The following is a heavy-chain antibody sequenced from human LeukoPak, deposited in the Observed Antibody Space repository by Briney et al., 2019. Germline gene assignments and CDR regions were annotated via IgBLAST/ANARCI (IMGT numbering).Heavy chain of an antibody. CDR2: INSDGSST. D-gene: IGHD3-10*01. Sequence: GGTLRLSCAASGFTFSNYWMHWVRQAPGKGLVWVSRINSDGSSTTYADSVKGRFTISRDNAKNTLYLQMNSLRAEDTAVYYCARDYGRSRDYGMDVWGQGTTVTVSS. CDR3: ARDYGRSRDYGMDV. V-gene: IGHV3-74*01. J-gene: IGHJ6*02. CDR1: GFTFSNYW.